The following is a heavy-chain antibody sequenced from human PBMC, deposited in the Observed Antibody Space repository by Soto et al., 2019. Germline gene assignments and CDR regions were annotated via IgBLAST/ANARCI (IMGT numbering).Heavy chain of an antibody. V-gene: IGHV2-5*02. CDR3: AHSDTTGYNYFDS. CDR2: IYWDDDK. D-gene: IGHD3-22*01. CDR1: GFSLSTSRVG. J-gene: IGHJ4*02. Sequence: QITLKESGPTLVKPTLTLTLTCTFSGFSLSTSRVGVGWIRQPPGKALEWLGIIYWDDDKHYSPAMDSRLTITKDTSKNQVVITMNNMDPVDTATYYCAHSDTTGYNYFDSWGQGTLVTVSS.